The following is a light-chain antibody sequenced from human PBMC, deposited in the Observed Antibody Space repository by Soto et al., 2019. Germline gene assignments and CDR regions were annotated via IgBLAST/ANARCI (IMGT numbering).Light chain of an antibody. CDR1: LRVSRT. CDR3: QQYNNWPFT. Sequence: EIVMTQCPATMCVSXGERATLSCRPRLRVSRTLARYQHRPGMAPRFXXSGASTRANGSPARFSGSGSATEFTRTISSLQSDDFAVYYRQQYNNWPFTFGQGTRLEIK. J-gene: IGKJ5*01. CDR2: GAS. V-gene: IGKV3-15*01.